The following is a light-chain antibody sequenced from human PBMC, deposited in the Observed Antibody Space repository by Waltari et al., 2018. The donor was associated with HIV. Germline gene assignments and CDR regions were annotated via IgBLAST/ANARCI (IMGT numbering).Light chain of an antibody. J-gene: IGLJ2*01. CDR2: DVT. CDR1: GNDVGGYNY. V-gene: IGLV2-8*01. Sequence: QSALTQPPSASGSPGQSVTISCTGTGNDVGGYNYVSWYQLHPGKAPKLLIYDVTKRPARVPDRFSGSKSGNTASLTVSGLQGYDEADYYCSSYAVSAVVFGGGTKLTVL. CDR3: SSYAVSAVV.